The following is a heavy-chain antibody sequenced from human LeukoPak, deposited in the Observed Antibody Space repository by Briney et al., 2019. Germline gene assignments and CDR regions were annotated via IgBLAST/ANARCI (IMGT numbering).Heavy chain of an antibody. CDR2: IIPIFGTA. Sequence: SVKVSCKASGGTFSSYAISWVRQAPGQGLEWMGRIIPIFGTANYAQKFQGRVTITTDESTSTAYMELSSLRSADTAVYYCARDLVYGSSGYQPPLEYWGQGTLVTVSS. CDR1: GGTFSSYA. D-gene: IGHD3-22*01. J-gene: IGHJ4*02. V-gene: IGHV1-69*05. CDR3: ARDLVYGSSGYQPPLEY.